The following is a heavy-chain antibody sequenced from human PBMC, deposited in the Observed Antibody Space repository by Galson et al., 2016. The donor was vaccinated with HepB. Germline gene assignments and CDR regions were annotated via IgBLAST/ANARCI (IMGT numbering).Heavy chain of an antibody. J-gene: IGHJ5*02. D-gene: IGHD3-10*01. CDR3: ARGGGITMVRGVMPGWFDP. CDR2: ISSSSIYT. CDR1: GFTFSDYF. V-gene: IGHV3-11*05. Sequence: SLRLSCAGSGFTFSDYFMTWIRQAPGKGLEWVSYISSSSIYTNYADSVKGRFTISRDNAKNSQDRQMNSLRAEDTAVYYCARGGGITMVRGVMPGWFDPWGQGTLVTVSS.